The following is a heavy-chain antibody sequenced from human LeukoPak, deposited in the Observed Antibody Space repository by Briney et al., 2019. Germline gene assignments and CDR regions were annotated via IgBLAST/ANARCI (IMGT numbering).Heavy chain of an antibody. CDR1: GGSIRSSSYH. V-gene: IGHV4-39*01. CDR2: IYYSGST. J-gene: IGHJ4*02. Sequence: PSETLSLTCSVSGGSIRSSSYHGGWIRQPPGKGLEWIGSIYYSGSTYYNPSLKSRVTISVDTSKNQFSLKVSSVTAADTAVYYCASQVAPRAGAPNFDYWGQGTLVTVSS. D-gene: IGHD2-15*01. CDR3: ASQVAPRAGAPNFDY.